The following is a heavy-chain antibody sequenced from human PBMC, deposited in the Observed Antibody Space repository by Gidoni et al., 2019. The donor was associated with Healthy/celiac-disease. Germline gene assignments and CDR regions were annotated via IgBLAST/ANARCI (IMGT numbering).Heavy chain of an antibody. D-gene: IGHD6-13*01. CDR3: AKVRAAAGTPWADY. CDR2: ISYDGSNK. Sequence: QVQLVESGGGVVQPGRSLRLSCAASGFTFSSYGMPWVRQAPGKGLEWVAVISYDGSNKYYADSVKGRFTISRDNSKNTLYLQMNSLRAEDTAVYYCAKVRAAAGTPWADYWGQGTLVTVSS. CDR1: GFTFSSYG. V-gene: IGHV3-30*18. J-gene: IGHJ4*02.